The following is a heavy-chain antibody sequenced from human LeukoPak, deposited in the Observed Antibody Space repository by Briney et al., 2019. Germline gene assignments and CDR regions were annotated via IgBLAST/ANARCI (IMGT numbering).Heavy chain of an antibody. J-gene: IGHJ5*02. D-gene: IGHD3-22*01. Sequence: GGSLRLSCAASGFTFNNYGLIWVRQAPGKGLEWVSAISNDGGGTNYADFVKGRFTISRDNSKNTVFLQMNSLRAEDTALYYCAKGSSGYFVDLWGQGTLVTVSS. CDR1: GFTFNNYG. V-gene: IGHV3-23*01. CDR3: AKGSSGYFVDL. CDR2: ISNDGGGT.